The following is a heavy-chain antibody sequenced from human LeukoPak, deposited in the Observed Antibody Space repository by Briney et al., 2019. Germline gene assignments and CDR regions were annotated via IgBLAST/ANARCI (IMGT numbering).Heavy chain of an antibody. V-gene: IGHV3-30*18. CDR1: GFTFSSYG. D-gene: IGHD6-13*01. CDR2: ISYDGSNK. Sequence: PGGSLRLSCAASGFTFSSYGMHWVRQAPGKGLEWVAVISYDGSNKYYADSVKGRFTISGDNSKNTLYLQMNSLRAEDTAVYYCAKGAAAAQWGQGTLVTVSS. CDR3: AKGAAAAQ. J-gene: IGHJ4*02.